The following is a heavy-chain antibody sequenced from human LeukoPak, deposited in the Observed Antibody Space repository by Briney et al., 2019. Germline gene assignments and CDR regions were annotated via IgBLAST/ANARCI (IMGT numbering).Heavy chain of an antibody. D-gene: IGHD2-2*01. V-gene: IGHV4-4*07. J-gene: IGHJ4*02. Sequence: SETLSLTCTVSGGSITTYYWSWIRQSAGKGLEWIGRINPSGSTNYKPSLKSRVTISVDKSKNQFSLKLSSVTAADTAVYYCARGSCTSNSCYSIDYWGQGNLVTVSS. CDR3: ARGSCTSNSCYSIDY. CDR1: GGSITTYY. CDR2: INPSGST.